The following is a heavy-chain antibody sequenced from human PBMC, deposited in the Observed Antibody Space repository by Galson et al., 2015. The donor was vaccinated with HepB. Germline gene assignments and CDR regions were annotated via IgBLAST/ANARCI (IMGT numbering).Heavy chain of an antibody. D-gene: IGHD2-8*02. CDR3: ARDGGVGLDTSFFDY. Sequence: SLRLSCAASGFTFSDYHMDWVRQAPGKGLEWVGRSRNRDRGYRTEYAASVKCSFTISRDDSKHSLFVQMNSLKAEDTAVYYCARDGGVGLDTSFFDYWGQGALVSVSS. V-gene: IGHV3-72*01. CDR2: SRNRDRGYRT. J-gene: IGHJ4*02. CDR1: GFTFSDYH.